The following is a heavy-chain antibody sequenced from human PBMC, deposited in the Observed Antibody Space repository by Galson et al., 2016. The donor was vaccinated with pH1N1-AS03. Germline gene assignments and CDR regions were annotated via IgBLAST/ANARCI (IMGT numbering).Heavy chain of an antibody. CDR1: GLTFSDNH. V-gene: IGHV3-11*04. D-gene: IGHD6-19*01. J-gene: IGHJ6*02. CDR2: MSSGAGTT. CDR3: ARRSAAVSGTGCVDV. Sequence: SLRLSCAASGLTFSDNHMTWIRQAPGKGLEWISYMSSGAGTTYYADSVKGRFTISRDNTKNSLYLQMNSLRAEDTAVYYCARRSAAVSGTGCVDVWGQGTTVTVSS.